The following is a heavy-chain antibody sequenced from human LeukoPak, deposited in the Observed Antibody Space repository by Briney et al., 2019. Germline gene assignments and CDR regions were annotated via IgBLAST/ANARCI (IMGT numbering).Heavy chain of an antibody. CDR3: AKGRYTSGRNFDH. D-gene: IGHD6-19*01. V-gene: IGHV3-23*01. J-gene: IGHJ4*02. Sequence: PGGSLRLSCAASEFTFSNYGMSWVRQAPGKGKGLEWVSGISGGGGGTYYADSVKGRFTISRDDSKNRLYLQMNSLRAEDTAVYHCAKGRYTSGRNFDHWGQGTLVTVSS. CDR1: EFTFSNYG. CDR2: ISGGGGGT.